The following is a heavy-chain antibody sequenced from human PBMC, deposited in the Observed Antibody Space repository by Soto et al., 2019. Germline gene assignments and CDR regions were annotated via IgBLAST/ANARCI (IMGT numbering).Heavy chain of an antibody. CDR1: GYTFTSYG. D-gene: IGHD3-22*01. V-gene: IGHV1-18*01. CDR3: GRGDKYDYDSSGYFFDY. Sequence: QVRLVQSGAEVKKPGASVKVSCKASGYTFTSYGISSVRQAPGQGLEWLGWISAYNGNTNYAQKLLGRVTMTTDTTTRTAYMELRSLRSDDTAVYYCGRGDKYDYDSSGYFFDYWGQGTLVTVSS. CDR2: ISAYNGNT. J-gene: IGHJ4*02.